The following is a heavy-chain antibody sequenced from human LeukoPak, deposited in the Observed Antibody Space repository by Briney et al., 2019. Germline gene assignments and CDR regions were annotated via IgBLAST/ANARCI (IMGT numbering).Heavy chain of an antibody. CDR2: ISWNSGSI. Sequence: GRSLRLSCAASGFTFDDYAMHWVRQAPGKGLEWVSGISWNSGSIGYADSVKGRFTISRDNAKNSLYLQMNSLRAEDTAVYYCARVTKTEITIFGVVLDYWGQGTLVTVSS. CDR3: ARVTKTEITIFGVVLDY. J-gene: IGHJ4*02. D-gene: IGHD3-3*01. CDR1: GFTFDDYA. V-gene: IGHV3-9*01.